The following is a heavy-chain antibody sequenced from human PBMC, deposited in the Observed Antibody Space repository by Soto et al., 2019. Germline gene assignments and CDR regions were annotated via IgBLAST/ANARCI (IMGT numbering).Heavy chain of an antibody. CDR1: GFTFSSYA. CDR3: AQDPLRVRGKWHNWFKP. D-gene: IGHD2-8*01. CDR2: ISGSGGST. V-gene: IGHV3-23*01. J-gene: IGHJ5*02. Sequence: EVQLLESGGGLVQPGGSLRLSCSASGFTFSSYAMSWVRQAPGKGLECVSSISGSGGSTYYADSVKGRFTSSRDNSKNTLYLQLNSRRAEDKAVYNCAQDPLRVRGKWHNWFKPWGQRT.